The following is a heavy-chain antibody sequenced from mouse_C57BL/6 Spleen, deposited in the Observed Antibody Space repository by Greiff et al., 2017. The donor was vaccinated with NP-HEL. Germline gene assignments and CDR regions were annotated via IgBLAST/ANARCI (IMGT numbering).Heavy chain of an antibody. CDR3: ARRGYDYDVPFDY. D-gene: IGHD2-4*01. CDR2: ISYDGSN. J-gene: IGHJ2*01. CDR1: GYSITSCYY. Sequence: EVQLQQSGPGLVKPSQSLSLTCSVTGYSITSCYYWNWIRQFPGNKLEWMGYISYDGSNNYNPSLKNRISITRDTSKNQFFLKLNSVTTEDTATYYCARRGYDYDVPFDYWGQGTTLTVSS. V-gene: IGHV3-6*01.